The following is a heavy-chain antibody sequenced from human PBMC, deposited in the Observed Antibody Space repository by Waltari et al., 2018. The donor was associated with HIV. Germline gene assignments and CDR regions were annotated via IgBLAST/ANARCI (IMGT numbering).Heavy chain of an antibody. CDR3: ARGESVSVSNIPPGYRFDF. J-gene: IGHJ4*02. V-gene: IGHV1-2*06. D-gene: IGHD2-15*01. Sequence: QVQLVQSGAELKTPGASVEFSCRASGYSFTAHSIPWVRQAPGQGLQWMGRINPISGSTNIPLTFQGRITMTRDTSSGAVFTELRGLKFNDTALYYCARGESVSVSNIPPGYRFDFWGQGTLITVSS. CDR2: INPISGST. CDR1: GYSFTAHS.